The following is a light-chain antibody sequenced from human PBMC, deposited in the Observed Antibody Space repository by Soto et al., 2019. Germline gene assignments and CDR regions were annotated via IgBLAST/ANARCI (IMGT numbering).Light chain of an antibody. CDR2: GTS. CDR1: QTINTEF. Sequence: EIVLTQSPGTLSLSPGERATFSCRTSQTINTEFLAWYQQRPGLAPRLLIHGTSNRATGIPDRFSGSGSGTDFTLTISALVPEDFAVYYCQRYGNSPLYAFGQGTKLEI. J-gene: IGKJ2*01. V-gene: IGKV3-20*01. CDR3: QRYGNSPLYA.